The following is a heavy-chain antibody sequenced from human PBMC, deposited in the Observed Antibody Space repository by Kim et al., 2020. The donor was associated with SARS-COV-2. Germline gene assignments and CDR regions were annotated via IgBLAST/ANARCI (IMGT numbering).Heavy chain of an antibody. J-gene: IGHJ5*02. Sequence: SETLSLTCAVYGGSFSGYYWSWIRQPPGKGLEWIGEINHSGSTNYNPSLKSRVTISVDTSKNQFSLKLSSVTAADTAVYYCARTGYSSSWSFDPWGQGTLVTVSS. CDR2: INHSGST. D-gene: IGHD6-13*01. V-gene: IGHV4-34*01. CDR3: ARTGYSSSWSFDP. CDR1: GGSFSGYY.